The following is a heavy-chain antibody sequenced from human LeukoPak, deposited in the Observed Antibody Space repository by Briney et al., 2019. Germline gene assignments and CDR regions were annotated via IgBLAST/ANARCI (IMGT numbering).Heavy chain of an antibody. CDR1: GYTFTSYY. V-gene: IGHV1-46*01. CDR2: INPSGGST. CDR3: ASPSSGCYGYFQH. D-gene: IGHD3-22*01. J-gene: IGHJ1*01. Sequence: GASVKVSCKASGYTFTSYYMHWVRQAPGQGLEWMGIINPSGGSTSYAQKFQGRVTMTRDTSTSTVYMELSSLRSEDTAVYYCASPSSGCYGYFQHWGQGTLVTVSS.